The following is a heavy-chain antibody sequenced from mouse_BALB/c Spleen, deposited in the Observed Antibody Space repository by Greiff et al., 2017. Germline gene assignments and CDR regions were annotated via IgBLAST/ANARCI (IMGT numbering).Heavy chain of an antibody. J-gene: IGHJ1*01. D-gene: IGHD2-14*01. CDR1: GFSLTSYG. CDR3: AKTLRYAWYFDV. CDR2: IWRGGST. Sequence: VQGVESGPSLVQPSQSLSITCTVSGFSLTSYGVHWVRQSPGKGLEWLGVIWRGGSTDYNAAFMSRLSITKDNSKSQVFFKMNSLQADDTAIYYCAKTLRYAWYFDVWGAGTTVTVSS. V-gene: IGHV2-5-1*01.